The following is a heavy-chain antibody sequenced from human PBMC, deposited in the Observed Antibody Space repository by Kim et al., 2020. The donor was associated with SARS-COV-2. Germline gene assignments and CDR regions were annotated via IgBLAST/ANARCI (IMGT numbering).Heavy chain of an antibody. V-gene: IGHV3-43D*03. J-gene: IGHJ4*02. CDR1: GFTFDDYA. CDR3: AKETLRGYSYGVVGY. Sequence: GGSLRLSCAASGFTFDDYAMHWVRQAPGKGLEWVSLISWDGGSTYYADSVKGRFTISRDNSKNSLYLQMNSLRAEDTALYYCAKETLRGYSYGVVGYWGQGTLVTVSS. CDR2: ISWDGGST. D-gene: IGHD5-18*01.